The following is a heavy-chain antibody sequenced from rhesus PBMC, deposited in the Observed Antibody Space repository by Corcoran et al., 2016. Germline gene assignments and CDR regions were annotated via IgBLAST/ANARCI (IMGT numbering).Heavy chain of an antibody. Sequence: EVQLVESGGGLVQPGGSLRLSCAASGFTFSSYGMSWVRQAPGKGLEWVSDISNGGGSTYYADYVNSRLAISRDNSKNTLSLQMNSLRAEDTAVYYCAKRGATEGGIDYWGQGVLVTVSS. V-gene: IGHV3S5*01. CDR1: GFTFSSYG. CDR3: AKRGATEGGIDY. D-gene: IGHD1-26*01. J-gene: IGHJ4*01. CDR2: ISNGGGST.